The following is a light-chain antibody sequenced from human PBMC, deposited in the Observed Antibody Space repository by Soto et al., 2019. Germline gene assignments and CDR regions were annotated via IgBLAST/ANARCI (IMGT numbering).Light chain of an antibody. Sequence: QSVLTQPASVSGSPGQSITISCTGTSSDVGGYNYVSWYQQHPGKAPKLIIYDVSNRPSGVSNRFSGSKSGNTAPLTISGLQAEDEADYYCSSYTSSSTLYVFGTGTKVTVL. CDR2: DVS. CDR1: SSDVGGYNY. V-gene: IGLV2-14*01. CDR3: SSYTSSSTLYV. J-gene: IGLJ1*01.